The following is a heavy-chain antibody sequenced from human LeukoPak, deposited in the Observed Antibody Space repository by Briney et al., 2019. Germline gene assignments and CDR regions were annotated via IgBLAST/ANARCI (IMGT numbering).Heavy chain of an antibody. CDR3: ARAAIGDTNWFDP. D-gene: IGHD3-10*01. J-gene: IGHJ5*02. CDR2: IYYSGST. V-gene: IGHV4-59*11. CDR1: GGSISSHY. Sequence: SETLSLTCNVSGGSISSHYWSWIRQPPGKGLEWIGYIYYSGSTNCNPSLKSRVTISVDTSKNQFSLKLSSVTAADTAVYYCARAAIGDTNWFDPWGQGTLVTVSS.